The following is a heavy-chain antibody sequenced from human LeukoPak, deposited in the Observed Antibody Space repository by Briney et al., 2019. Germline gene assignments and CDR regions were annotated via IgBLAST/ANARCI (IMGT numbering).Heavy chain of an antibody. CDR2: IHHSGRT. CDR1: GGSFSNCD. Sequence: PLETLSLTCAVYGGSFSNCDWTWIRQPPGKGLEWIGEIHHSGRTNYNPSLKSRITISADTSKKQFSLRLSSVTAADTAVYYCARGRSRVTIFGVALNWLDSWGQGNLVTVSS. V-gene: IGHV4-34*01. D-gene: IGHD3-3*01. J-gene: IGHJ5*01. CDR3: ARGRSRVTIFGVALNWLDS.